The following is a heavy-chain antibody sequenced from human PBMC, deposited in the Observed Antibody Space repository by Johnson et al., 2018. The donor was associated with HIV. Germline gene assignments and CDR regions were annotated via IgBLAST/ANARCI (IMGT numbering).Heavy chain of an antibody. J-gene: IGHJ3*02. Sequence: EKLVESGGGVVQPGRSLRLSCAASGFTFSSYAMHWVRQAPGKGLEWVSGINWNGGSTGYADSVKGRFTISRDNAKNTLYLQMNSLRAEDTAVYYCASKTPVVEDAFDIWGQGTMVTVSS. CDR1: GFTFSSYA. D-gene: IGHD2-2*01. CDR2: INWNGGST. V-gene: IGHV3-20*04. CDR3: ASKTPVVEDAFDI.